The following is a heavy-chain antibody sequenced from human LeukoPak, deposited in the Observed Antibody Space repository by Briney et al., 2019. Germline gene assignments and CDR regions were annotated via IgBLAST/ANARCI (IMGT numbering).Heavy chain of an antibody. J-gene: IGHJ6*02. Sequence: GGSLRLSCAASGFTFSSYGMHWVRQAPGKGLEWVAVIWYDGSNKYYADSVKGRFTISRDNSKNTLYLQMNSLRAEDTAVYYCARVGQQLGHYYYYGMDVWGQGTTVTVSS. V-gene: IGHV3-33*01. D-gene: IGHD6-13*01. CDR2: IWYDGSNK. CDR3: ARVGQQLGHYYYYGMDV. CDR1: GFTFSSYG.